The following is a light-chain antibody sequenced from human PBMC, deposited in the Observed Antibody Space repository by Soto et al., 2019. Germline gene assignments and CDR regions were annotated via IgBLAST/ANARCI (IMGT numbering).Light chain of an antibody. Sequence: QSALTQPPSASGSPGQSVNISCTGTSCDVGGYNYVSWYQQHPGKAPKLMIYEVSKRPSGVPDRFSGSKSGNTASLTVSGLQAEDEADYYCSSYAGSLYVFGTGTKVTVL. CDR3: SSYAGSLYV. J-gene: IGLJ1*01. CDR1: SCDVGGYNY. CDR2: EVS. V-gene: IGLV2-8*01.